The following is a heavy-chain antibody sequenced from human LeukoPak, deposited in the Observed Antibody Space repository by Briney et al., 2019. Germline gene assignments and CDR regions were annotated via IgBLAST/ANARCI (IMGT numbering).Heavy chain of an antibody. CDR1: GYTFTSYG. CDR2: ISAYNGNT. J-gene: IGHJ4*02. V-gene: IGHV1-18*04. D-gene: IGHD2-15*01. CDR3: ARGTKGYCSGASCYYIDY. Sequence: ASVKVSCKASGYTFTSYGISWVRQAPGQGLEWMGWISAYNGNTNYAQKLQGRVTMTRNTSISTAYMELSSLRSEDTAVYYCARGTKGYCSGASCYYIDYWGQGALVTVSS.